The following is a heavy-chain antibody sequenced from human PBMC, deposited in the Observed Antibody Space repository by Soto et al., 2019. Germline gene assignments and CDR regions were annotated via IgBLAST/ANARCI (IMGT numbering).Heavy chain of an antibody. CDR2: ISTSGGST. CDR1: GYTLTNYY. D-gene: IGHD3-22*01. Sequence: GASVKVSCKAFGYTLTNYYIHWVRQAPGEGLEWMGIISTSGGSTSYARKFQGRVTMTRDTSTSTVYMELSSLRSEDTAVYYCARVNRPVPSGYYLYNWFDPWGQGTLATSPQ. V-gene: IGHV1-46*01. CDR3: ARVNRPVPSGYYLYNWFDP. J-gene: IGHJ5*02.